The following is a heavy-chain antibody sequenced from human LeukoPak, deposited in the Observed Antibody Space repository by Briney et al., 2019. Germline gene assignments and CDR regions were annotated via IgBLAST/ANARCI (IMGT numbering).Heavy chain of an antibody. J-gene: IGHJ6*03. D-gene: IGHD5-12*01. V-gene: IGHV7-4-1*02. CDR3: AREPSGYEHYYYYYMDV. CDR1: GYTFTTYS. CDR2: ININTGNP. Sequence: ASVKVSCKASGYTFTTYSINWVRQAPGQGLEWMGWININTGNPTYAQGFRGRFVFSLDTSVSTAYLEISSLKADDTAVYYCAREPSGYEHYYYYYMDVWGKGTTVTVSS.